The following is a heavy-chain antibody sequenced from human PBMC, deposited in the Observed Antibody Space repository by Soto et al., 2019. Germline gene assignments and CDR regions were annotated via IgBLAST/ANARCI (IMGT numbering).Heavy chain of an antibody. CDR3: AKLVIGYCSGNTCDDY. Sequence: VQLLESGGGLIQPGGSPRLSCAASGFTFSYGIHWLRQAPGKGLEWVAYISYDSSNKFYGDSVKGRFTISRDNSKNTQFLQMNGLRAEDTAVYYCAKLVIGYCSGNTCDDYWGQGTLVAVSS. D-gene: IGHD2-15*01. CDR1: GFTFSYG. CDR2: ISYDSSNK. V-gene: IGHV3-30*18. J-gene: IGHJ4*02.